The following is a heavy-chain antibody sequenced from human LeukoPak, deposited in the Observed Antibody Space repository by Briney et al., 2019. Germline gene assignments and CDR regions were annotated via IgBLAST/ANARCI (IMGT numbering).Heavy chain of an antibody. D-gene: IGHD6-13*01. V-gene: IGHV1-2*02. CDR2: INPNSGGT. CDR3: ATWSSSWSAFDL. Sequence: ASVKVSCKASGYTFTGFYMHWVRQAPGQGLEWMGWINPNSGGTNYAQKFQGRVTMTRDTSTTTAYMELSRLRSDDTAVYYCATWSSSWSAFDLWGQGTMVTVSS. J-gene: IGHJ3*01. CDR1: GYTFTGFY.